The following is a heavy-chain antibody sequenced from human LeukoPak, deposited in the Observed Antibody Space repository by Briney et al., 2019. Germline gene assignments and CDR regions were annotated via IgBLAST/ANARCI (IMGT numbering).Heavy chain of an antibody. CDR2: ISGSGGST. J-gene: IGHJ3*02. CDR3: AKITRALPSYDAFDS. V-gene: IGHV3-23*01. Sequence: GGSLRLSCAASGFTFSSYAMSWVRQAPGKGLEWVSAISGSGGSTYYADSVKGRFTISRDNSKNTLYLQMNSLRAEDTAVYYCAKITRALPSYDAFDSWGQGTMVSVSS. D-gene: IGHD2-2*01. CDR1: GFTFSSYA.